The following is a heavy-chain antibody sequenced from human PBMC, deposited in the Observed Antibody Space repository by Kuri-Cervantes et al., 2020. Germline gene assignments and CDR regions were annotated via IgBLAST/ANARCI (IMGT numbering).Heavy chain of an antibody. CDR3: AKGGSTSGYAPLDY. V-gene: IGHV3-23*01. Sequence: GGSLRLSCVGSGFTFGDYALTWVRRAPGKGLEWVSSISFRSEATYYSDSVKGRFTISRDNSRNTLYLHMDSLRDDDTAVYYCAKGGSTSGYAPLDYWGQGTLVTVSS. CDR1: GFTFGDYA. J-gene: IGHJ4*02. CDR2: ISFRSEAT. D-gene: IGHD2-2*01.